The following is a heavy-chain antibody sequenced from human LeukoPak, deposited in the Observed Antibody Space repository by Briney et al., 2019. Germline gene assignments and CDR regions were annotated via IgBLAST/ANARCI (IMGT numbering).Heavy chain of an antibody. CDR2: ISGSGGNT. CDR3: AKDLHDYGNYVGWFAS. D-gene: IGHD4-11*01. J-gene: IGHJ5*01. Sequence: GGSLRLSCVASGFAFSSYGMDGVRQAPGKGLEWVSAISGSGGNTYYADSVKGRFTISRDHSKTTLFLQMNSLRAEDTAVYYCAKDLHDYGNYVGWFASWGRRTLVTVSS. V-gene: IGHV3-23*01. CDR1: GFAFSSYG.